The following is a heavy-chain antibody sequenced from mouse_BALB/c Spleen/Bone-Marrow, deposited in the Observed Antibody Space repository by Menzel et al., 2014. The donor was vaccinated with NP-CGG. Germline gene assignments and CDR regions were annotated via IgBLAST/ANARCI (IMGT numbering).Heavy chain of an antibody. J-gene: IGHJ3*01. Sequence: DVMLVESGGGLVQPKGSLRLSCAASGFTLNTYAMNWVRQAPGKGLEWVARIRSKSNNYATYYADSVKDRFTISRDDSQSMLYLQMNDLKTEDTAMYYCVRQNYDYAWFAYWGQGTLVTVSA. V-gene: IGHV10-1*02. CDR2: IRSKSNNYAT. D-gene: IGHD2-4*01. CDR3: VRQNYDYAWFAY. CDR1: GFTLNTYA.